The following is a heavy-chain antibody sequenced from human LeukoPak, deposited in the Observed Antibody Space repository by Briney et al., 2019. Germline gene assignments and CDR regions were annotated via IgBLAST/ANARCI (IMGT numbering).Heavy chain of an antibody. J-gene: IGHJ4*02. V-gene: IGHV3-74*01. CDR1: GFTFSSNW. D-gene: IGHD1-26*01. CDR3: VRDLGGRSGH. Sequence: PGGSLRLSCAASGFTFSSNWMHWVRQAPGKGLVRVSRINEDRSTTNYADSVKGRSTIFRDNAKNTLYLQMNSLRAEDTAVYYCVRDLGGRSGHWGQGTLVTVSS. CDR2: INEDRSTT.